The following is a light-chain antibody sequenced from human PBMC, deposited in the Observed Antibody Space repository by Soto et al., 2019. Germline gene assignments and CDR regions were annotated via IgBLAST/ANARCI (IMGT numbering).Light chain of an antibody. CDR2: EGF. CDR1: SRDVGSYDL. V-gene: IGLV2-23*01. Sequence: QSALTQPASVSGSPGQSITISCTGPSRDVGSYDLVSWYQQHPVKAPKLMIYEGFKRPTGVSNRFSGSKSGNTASLTISGLQAEDEAEYYCCSYAGRGTNTVIFGGGTKVTVL. CDR3: CSYAGRGTNTVI. J-gene: IGLJ2*01.